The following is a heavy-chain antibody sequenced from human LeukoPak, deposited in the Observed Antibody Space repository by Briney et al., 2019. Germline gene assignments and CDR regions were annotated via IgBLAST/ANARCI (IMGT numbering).Heavy chain of an antibody. Sequence: PGGSLRLSCTASGFTFGDYTMSWFRQAPGKRLEWVGFIRSKAYGGTTEYAASVKGRFTISRDDSKSIAYLQMNSLKTEDTAVYYCTSLNSDYSNYSPWGQGTLVTVSS. D-gene: IGHD4-11*01. CDR2: IRSKAYGGTT. CDR1: GFTFGDYT. CDR3: TSLNSDYSNYSP. J-gene: IGHJ4*02. V-gene: IGHV3-49*03.